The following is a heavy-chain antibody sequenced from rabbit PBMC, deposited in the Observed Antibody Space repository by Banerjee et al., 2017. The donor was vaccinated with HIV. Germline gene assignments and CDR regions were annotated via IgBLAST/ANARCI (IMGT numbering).Heavy chain of an antibody. V-gene: IGHV1S45*01. CDR3: ARSLYYSGGWVYFNL. CDR2: IYGDSNGSA. D-gene: IGHD4-1*01. CDR1: GFSFNSSYY. J-gene: IGHJ4*01. Sequence: QEQLVESGGGLVQPEGSLTLTCTASGFSFNSSYYMCWVRQAPGKGLEWIACIYGDSNGSAFYASWAKGRFTISKTSSTTVTLQMASLTAADTATYFCARSLYYSGGWVYFNLWGPGTLVTVS.